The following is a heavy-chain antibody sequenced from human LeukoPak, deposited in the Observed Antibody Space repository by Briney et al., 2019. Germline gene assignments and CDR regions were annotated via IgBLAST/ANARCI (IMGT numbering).Heavy chain of an antibody. J-gene: IGHJ3*02. CDR1: GYTLTELS. CDR3: ATDSRIVGATSAGAFDI. D-gene: IGHD1-26*01. CDR2: FDPEDGET. V-gene: IGHV1-24*01. Sequence: VKVSCKVSGYTLTELSMHWVRQAPGKGLEWMGGFDPEDGETIYAQKFQGRVTMTEDTSTDTAYMELSSLRSEDTAVYYCATDSRIVGATSAGAFDIWGQGTMVTVSS.